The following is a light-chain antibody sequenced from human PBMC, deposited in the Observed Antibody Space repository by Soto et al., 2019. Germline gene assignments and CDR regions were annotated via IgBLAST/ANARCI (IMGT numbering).Light chain of an antibody. CDR3: CSPAGGYAFYV. CDR1: TTDARDYNY. CDR2: DVT. Sequence: QSALTQPRSVSGSRGQSVTISCTGTTTDARDYNYVSWYQQHPGKAPKLLIYDVTKRPSGVPDRFSGSKSGKTASLTISGLQAEDDADYYCCSPAGGYAFYVFGTGTKLTVL. V-gene: IGLV2-11*01. J-gene: IGLJ1*01.